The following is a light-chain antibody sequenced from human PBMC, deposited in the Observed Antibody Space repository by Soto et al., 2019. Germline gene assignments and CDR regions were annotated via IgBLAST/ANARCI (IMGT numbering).Light chain of an antibody. CDR3: QQYYSYPQT. V-gene: IGKV1-8*01. CDR1: QGISSY. Sequence: AIRMTQSPSSFSASTGDRVTITCRASQGISSYLAWYQQKPGKAPKLLIYAASTLQSGVPSRFSGSGSGTDFTLTISCLQSEDLANYYCQQYYSYPQTFGQGTKLEIK. CDR2: AAS. J-gene: IGKJ2*01.